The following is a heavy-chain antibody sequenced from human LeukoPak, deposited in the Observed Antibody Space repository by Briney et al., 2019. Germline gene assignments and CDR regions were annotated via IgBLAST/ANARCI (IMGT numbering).Heavy chain of an antibody. CDR3: ARTITGAFDI. Sequence: SETLSLTCTVSGGSIGSYYWSWIRQPPGKGLEWIGYIYYSGSTNYNPSLKSRVTISVDTSKNQFSLKLSSVTAADTAVYYCARTITGAFDIWGQGTMVTVSS. J-gene: IGHJ3*02. V-gene: IGHV4-59*01. CDR1: GGSIGSYY. D-gene: IGHD3-9*01. CDR2: IYYSGST.